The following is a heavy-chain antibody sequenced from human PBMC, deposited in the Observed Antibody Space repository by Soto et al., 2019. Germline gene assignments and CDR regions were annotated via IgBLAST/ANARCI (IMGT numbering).Heavy chain of an antibody. D-gene: IGHD3-10*01. CDR3: AKDVGLLWFGELGNWFDP. J-gene: IGHJ5*02. CDR2: ISGSGGST. V-gene: IGHV3-23*01. Sequence: PGGSLRLSCAASGFTFSSYAMSWVRQAPGKGLEWVSAISGSGGSTYYADSVKGRFTISRDNSKNTLYLQMNSLRAEDTAVYYCAKDVGLLWFGELGNWFDPWGQGTLVTVSS. CDR1: GFTFSSYA.